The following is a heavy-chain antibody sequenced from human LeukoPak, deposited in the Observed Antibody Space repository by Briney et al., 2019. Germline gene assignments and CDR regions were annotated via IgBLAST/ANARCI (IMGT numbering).Heavy chain of an antibody. CDR2: ISGTTGST. CDR1: GFTFSGYA. CDR3: AKIIAAAGLDY. V-gene: IGHV3-23*01. Sequence: GASLRLSCAASGFTFSGYAMSWVRQAPGKGLEWVSSISGTTGSTYYAGPVKGRFTISRDNSKNTLYLQMNSLRADDTAVYYCAKIIAAAGLDYWGQGTLLTVSS. J-gene: IGHJ4*02. D-gene: IGHD6-13*01.